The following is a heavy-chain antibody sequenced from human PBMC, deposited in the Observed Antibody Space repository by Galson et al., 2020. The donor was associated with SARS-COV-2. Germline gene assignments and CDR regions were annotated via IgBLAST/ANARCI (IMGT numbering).Heavy chain of an antibody. V-gene: IGHV1-2*02. CDR1: GYTFIDYY. Sequence: ASVKVSCKASGYTFIDYYIQWVRQAPGQGLEWMGWINPNSGGTNYAQKFQGRVTMTRDTSISTAYMELSRLRSDDTAVYYCARGRTGAYYDDYMDVWGKGSTVTISS. CDR2: INPNSGGT. J-gene: IGHJ6*03. CDR3: ARGRTGAYYDDYMDV. D-gene: IGHD1-1*01.